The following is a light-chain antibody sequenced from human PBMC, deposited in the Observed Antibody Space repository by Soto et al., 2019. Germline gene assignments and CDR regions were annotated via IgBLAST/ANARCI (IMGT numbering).Light chain of an antibody. CDR1: QNVNNN. V-gene: IGKV3-15*01. J-gene: IGKJ1*01. CDR3: QQYNNWPRT. Sequence: EMVITQSPATLSGSPGGRATLSCSASQNVNNNFAWYQQKSGQSPRLLIYGASTRATGIPARFSGSGSGTEFTLTISSLQSEDFALYYCQQYNNWPRTFGQGTKVEIK. CDR2: GAS.